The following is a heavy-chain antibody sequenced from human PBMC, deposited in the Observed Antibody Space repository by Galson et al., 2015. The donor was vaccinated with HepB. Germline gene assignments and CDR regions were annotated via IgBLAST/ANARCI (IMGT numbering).Heavy chain of an antibody. CDR1: GFPVSNYE. V-gene: IGHV3-48*03. D-gene: IGHD6-19*01. CDR3: VRAGSGWDS. J-gene: IGHJ4*02. Sequence: SLRLSCAASGFPVSNYEMKWVRQAPGKGLEWVSHISSSGSTIYYAESVEGRFTMSRDNAKNSLYLQMNSLRAEDTGFYYCVRAGSGWDSWGQGTLVTVSS. CDR2: ISSSGSTI.